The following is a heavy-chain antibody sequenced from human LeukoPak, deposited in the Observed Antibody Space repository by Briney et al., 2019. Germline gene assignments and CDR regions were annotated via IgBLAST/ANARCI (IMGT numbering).Heavy chain of an antibody. J-gene: IGHJ4*02. D-gene: IGHD5-12*01. V-gene: IGHV4-59*08. Sequence: SETLSLTCTVSGGSISSYYWSWIRQPPGKGLEWIGYVYSSGSTNYNPSLKSRVTISVDTSKNQFSLKLSSVTAADTAVYYCARHHPSGGYYFDYWGQGTLVTVPS. CDR3: ARHHPSGGYYFDY. CDR1: GGSISSYY. CDR2: VYSSGST.